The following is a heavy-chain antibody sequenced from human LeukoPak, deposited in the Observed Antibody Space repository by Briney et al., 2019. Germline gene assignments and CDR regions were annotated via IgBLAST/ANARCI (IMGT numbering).Heavy chain of an antibody. CDR3: ARERLIVGGYNWFDP. CDR2: IYYSGST. Sequence: SETLSLTCTVSGGSISSYYWSWIRQPPGKGLEWIGYIYYSGSTNYNPSLKSRVTISVDTSKNQFSLKLSSVTAADTAVYYCARERLIVGGYNWFDPWGQGTLVTVSS. V-gene: IGHV4-59*01. CDR1: GGSISSYY. D-gene: IGHD1-26*01. J-gene: IGHJ5*02.